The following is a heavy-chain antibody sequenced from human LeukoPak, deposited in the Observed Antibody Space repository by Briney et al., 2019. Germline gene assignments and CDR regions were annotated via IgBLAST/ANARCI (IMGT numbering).Heavy chain of an antibody. V-gene: IGHV4-39*01. Sequence: SETLSLTCTVSGDSVSSSSYYWGWIRQPPGKGLEWIGSIYYSGSTHYNPSLKSRVTISVDTSKKQFSLKLSSVTAADTAVYYCARLWNYDVWSGYFDYWGQGTLVTVSS. CDR2: IYYSGST. J-gene: IGHJ4*02. CDR3: ARLWNYDVWSGYFDY. CDR1: GDSVSSSSYY. D-gene: IGHD3-3*01.